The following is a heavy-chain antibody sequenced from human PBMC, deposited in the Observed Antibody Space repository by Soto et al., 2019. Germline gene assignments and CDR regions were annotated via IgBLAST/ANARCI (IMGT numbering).Heavy chain of an antibody. CDR1: GFSLNTAGMR. J-gene: IGHJ4*02. D-gene: IGHD3-10*01. Sequence: GPTLVNPTQTLTLTCSFSGFSLNTAGMRVSWVRQAPGKALEWLARIDWDDDKFYNTSLKTRLTISKDTSKSQVVLTLTNMDPVDTATYYCARIRDYYTSGRYYVFDYWGQGTLVTVS. CDR3: ARIRDYYTSGRYYVFDY. V-gene: IGHV2-70*04. CDR2: IDWDDDK.